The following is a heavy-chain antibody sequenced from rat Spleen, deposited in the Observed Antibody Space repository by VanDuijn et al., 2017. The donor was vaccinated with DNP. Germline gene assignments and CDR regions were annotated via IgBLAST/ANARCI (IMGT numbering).Heavy chain of an antibody. J-gene: IGHJ2*01. Sequence: QVQLKESGPGLVQPSQTLSLTCTVSGFSLISYGISWVRQPPGKGLEWIAAISSGGSTYYNSALKSRLSISRDTSKSQVFLKMNSLQTEDTAIYFCTRDRGITIAAISTVDFWGQGVMVTVSS. CDR2: ISSGGST. CDR1: GFSLISYG. D-gene: IGHD1-2*01. CDR3: TRDRGITIAAISTVDF. V-gene: IGHV2S12*01.